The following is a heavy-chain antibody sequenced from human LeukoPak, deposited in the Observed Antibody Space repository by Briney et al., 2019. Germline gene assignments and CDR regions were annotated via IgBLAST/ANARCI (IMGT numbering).Heavy chain of an antibody. D-gene: IGHD5-18*01. CDR1: GFTFSSYW. CDR3: ARNYDSYGYVSFDY. Sequence: GGSLRLSSAASGFTFSSYWMSWVRQAPGKGLEWVANIKQDGSEKYYVDSVKGRFTISRDNAKNSLYLQMNSLRAEDTAVYYCARNYDSYGYVSFDYWGQGTLVTVSS. V-gene: IGHV3-7*01. CDR2: IKQDGSEK. J-gene: IGHJ4*02.